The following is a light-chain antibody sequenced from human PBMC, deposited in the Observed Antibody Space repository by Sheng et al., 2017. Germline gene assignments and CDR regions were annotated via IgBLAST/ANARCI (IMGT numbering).Light chain of an antibody. CDR3: QQYYSAPHT. CDR1: QSLFFSSNSENY. Sequence: DIVLTQSPDSLAVSLGERATINCKSSQSLFFSSNSENYFSLVTRRNQGRASLGCSFTGHLPGNRGPRDRFSGSGSGTDFSLTISSLQADDVAVYYCQQYYSAPHTFGPGDQAGGSN. V-gene: IGKV4-1*01. CDR2: GHL. J-gene: IGKJ2*01.